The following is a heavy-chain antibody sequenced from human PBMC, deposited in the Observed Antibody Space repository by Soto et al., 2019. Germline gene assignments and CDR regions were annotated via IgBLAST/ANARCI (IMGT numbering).Heavy chain of an antibody. D-gene: IGHD3-10*01. Sequence: QPGGSLRLSCAASGLTFSSYGMHWVRQAPGKGLEWVAVISYDGSNKYYADSVKGRFTISRDNSKNTLYLQMDSLRVEDTAVYYCARATGYYYAPGSYGPYNWFDPWGQGTLVTVSS. V-gene: IGHV3-30*03. J-gene: IGHJ5*02. CDR3: ARATGYYYAPGSYGPYNWFDP. CDR2: ISYDGSNK. CDR1: GLTFSSYG.